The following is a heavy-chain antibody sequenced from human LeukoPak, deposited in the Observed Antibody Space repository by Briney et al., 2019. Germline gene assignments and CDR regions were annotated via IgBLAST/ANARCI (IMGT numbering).Heavy chain of an antibody. CDR2: LSGSGGSA. Sequence: PGGSLRLSCAASGFTFSSYAMSWVRQAPGKGLEGVSLLSGSGGSAYYADSVKGRFTISRDNSKTTLHLQMNSLRAEDTAVYYCAKTVVTLNAYDYWGQGTLVTVSS. V-gene: IGHV3-23*01. CDR1: GFTFSSYA. J-gene: IGHJ4*02. CDR3: AKTVVTLNAYDY. D-gene: IGHD4-23*01.